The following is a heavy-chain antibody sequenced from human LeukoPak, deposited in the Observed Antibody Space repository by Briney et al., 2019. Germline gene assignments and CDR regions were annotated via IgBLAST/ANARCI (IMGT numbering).Heavy chain of an antibody. D-gene: IGHD6-19*01. Sequence: SETLSLTCAVYGGPFSGYYWSWIRQPPGKGLEWIGEINHSGSTNYNPSLRSRVTISVDTSKNQFSLKFTSMTAADAAVYYCARSSKTQWLSPGDGFDIWGRGTLVTVSS. CDR3: ARSSKTQWLSPGDGFDI. CDR2: INHSGST. CDR1: GGPFSGYY. J-gene: IGHJ3*02. V-gene: IGHV4-34*01.